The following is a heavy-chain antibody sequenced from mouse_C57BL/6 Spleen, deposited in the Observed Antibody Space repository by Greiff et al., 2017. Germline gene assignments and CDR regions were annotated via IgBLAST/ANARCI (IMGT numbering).Heavy chain of an antibody. Sequence: QVQLQQPGAELVKPGASVTLSCKASGYTFISYWMPWVKQMSGRGLEWIGRIDPNSGGTKYNEKLAGTGTLTLDKPSITAYMQLSSLTSEDSAVYYCARPGGIYYDYGGYAMDYWGQGTSVTVSS. CDR1: GYTFISYW. CDR2: IDPNSGGT. V-gene: IGHV1-72*01. J-gene: IGHJ4*01. CDR3: ARPGGIYYDYGGYAMDY. D-gene: IGHD2-4*01.